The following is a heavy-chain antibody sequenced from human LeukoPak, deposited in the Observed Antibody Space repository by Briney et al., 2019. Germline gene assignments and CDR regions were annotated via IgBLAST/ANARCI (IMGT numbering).Heavy chain of an antibody. D-gene: IGHD6-19*01. CDR3: ARGPLTEVAGTTWDS. J-gene: IGHJ4*02. CDR2: ISGSGGST. V-gene: IGHV3-23*01. CDR1: GFTFSSYA. Sequence: GGSLRLSCAASGFTFSSYAMSWVRQAPGKGLEWVSAISGSGGSTYYADSVKGRFTISRDNSKNTLYLQMNSLRAEDTAVYFCARGPLTEVAGTTWDSWGRGTLVTVSS.